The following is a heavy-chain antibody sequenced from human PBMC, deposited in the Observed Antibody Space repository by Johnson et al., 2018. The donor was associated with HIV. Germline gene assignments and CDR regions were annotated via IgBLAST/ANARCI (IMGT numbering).Heavy chain of an antibody. V-gene: IGHV3-66*01. J-gene: IGHJ3*02. CDR2: LWSGGNT. CDR3: AKGMYYYDSSGYYLDAFDI. Sequence: VQLVESGGGLVQPGGSLRLSCAASGLSVSNNYMSWVRQAPGKGLEWVSVLWSGGNTWYAGSVTGRFTISRDNSKNTLYLQMNSLRAEDTAVYYCAKGMYYYDSSGYYLDAFDIWGQGTKVTVS. D-gene: IGHD3-22*01. CDR1: GLSVSNNY.